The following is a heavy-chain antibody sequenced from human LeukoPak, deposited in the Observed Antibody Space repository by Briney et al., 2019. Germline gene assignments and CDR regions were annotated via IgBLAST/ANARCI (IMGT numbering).Heavy chain of an antibody. CDR1: GFTFSRYA. CDR3: ASSLVPANLYYYYGMDV. Sequence: LPGGSLRLSCAASGFTFSRYAMSWVRQGPGKGLEWVCGISSSGESPYYADSVEGRFTISRDNSKNTLYLQMNSLRAEDTAVYYCASSLVPANLYYYYGMDVWGQGTTVTVSS. V-gene: IGHV3-23*01. J-gene: IGHJ6*02. CDR2: ISSSGESP. D-gene: IGHD2-2*01.